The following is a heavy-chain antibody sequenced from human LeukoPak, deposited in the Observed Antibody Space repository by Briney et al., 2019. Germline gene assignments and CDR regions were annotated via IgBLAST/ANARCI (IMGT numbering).Heavy chain of an antibody. D-gene: IGHD1-26*01. J-gene: IGHJ6*03. CDR2: ISWNSGSI. Sequence: PGGSLRLSCAASGFTVTSNYMSWVRQAPGKGLEWVSGISWNSGSIGYADSVKGRFTISRDNAKNSLYLQMNSLRAEDTALYYCAKDSGSGSYYYYYYMDVWGKGTTVTVSS. CDR1: GFTVTSNY. CDR3: AKDSGSGSYYYYYYMDV. V-gene: IGHV3-9*01.